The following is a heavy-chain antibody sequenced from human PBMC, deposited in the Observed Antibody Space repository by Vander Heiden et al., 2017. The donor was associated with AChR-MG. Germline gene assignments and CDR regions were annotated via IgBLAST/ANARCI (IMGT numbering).Heavy chain of an antibody. Sequence: EVQPVESGGGLVKPGRSRRPSCTASGFPFGYYARGWFRQAPGKGREWVGFIRSKAYGGTTEYAASVKGRFTISRDDSKSIAYLQMNSLKTEDTAVYYCTRDSITGTTSDWFDPWGQGTLVTVSS. CDR2: IRSKAYGGTT. CDR3: TRDSITGTTSDWFDP. D-gene: IGHD1-7*01. CDR1: GFPFGYYA. J-gene: IGHJ5*02. V-gene: IGHV3-49*05.